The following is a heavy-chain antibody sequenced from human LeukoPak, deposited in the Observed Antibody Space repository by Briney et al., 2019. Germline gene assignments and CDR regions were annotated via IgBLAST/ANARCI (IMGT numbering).Heavy chain of an antibody. Sequence: GGSLRLSCAASGFTFNSYAMSGFRQAPGKGLEWVSSISASGDRTYYPDSVKGRFTISRDNSKNTLYLQMNSLRAEDTAVYYCARPVGITNRVMEDYWGHGTLVTVSS. CDR2: ISASGDRT. D-gene: IGHD2-8*01. CDR3: ARPVGITNRVMEDY. CDR1: GFTFNSYA. J-gene: IGHJ4*01. V-gene: IGHV3-23*01.